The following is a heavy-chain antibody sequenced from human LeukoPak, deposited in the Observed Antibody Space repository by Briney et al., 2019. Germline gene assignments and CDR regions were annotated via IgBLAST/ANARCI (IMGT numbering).Heavy chain of an antibody. D-gene: IGHD5-12*01. J-gene: IGHJ4*02. CDR2: IYTSGST. Sequence: PSQTLSLTCTVSGGSISSGSYYWRWLRQPAGKGLEWIGRIYTSGSTNYNPSLKSRVTISVDTSKNQFSLKLSSVTAADTAVYYCARDNARYSGYDFYYWGQGTLVTVSS. V-gene: IGHV4-61*02. CDR3: ARDNARYSGYDFYY. CDR1: GGSISSGSYY.